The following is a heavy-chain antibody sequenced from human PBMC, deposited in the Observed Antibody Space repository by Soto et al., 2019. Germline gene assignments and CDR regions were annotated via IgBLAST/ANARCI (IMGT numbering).Heavy chain of an antibody. Sequence: GGSLRLSCAASGFTFNLYGMHWVRQAPGKGLEWVAAIAKDGSDIHYTDSVKGRFTISRDNSENTLYLQMNSLRGDDSAVYYCAKAAAYDRSGYYYYYGMDVWGQGTTVTVSS. V-gene: IGHV3-30*18. CDR2: IAKDGSDI. CDR3: AKAAAYDRSGYYYYYGMDV. D-gene: IGHD3-22*01. CDR1: GFTFNLYG. J-gene: IGHJ6*02.